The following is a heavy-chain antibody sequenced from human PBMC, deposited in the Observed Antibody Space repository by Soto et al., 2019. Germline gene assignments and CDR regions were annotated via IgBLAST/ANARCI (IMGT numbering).Heavy chain of an antibody. CDR3: ARHGVAAAEYDY. V-gene: IGHV4-39*01. J-gene: IGHJ4*02. CDR2: IYYSGST. CDR1: GGSISCSSYY. Sequence: ASETLSLTYTVSGGSISCSSYYWGWIRQPPGKGLEWIGSIYYSGSTYYNPSLKSRVTISVDTSKNQFSLKLSSVTAADTAVYYCARHGVAAAEYDYWGQGTLVTVSS. D-gene: IGHD6-13*01.